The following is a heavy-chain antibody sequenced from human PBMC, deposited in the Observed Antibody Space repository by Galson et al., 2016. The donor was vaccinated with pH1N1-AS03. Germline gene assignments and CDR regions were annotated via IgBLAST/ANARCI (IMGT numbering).Heavy chain of an antibody. D-gene: IGHD6-19*01. CDR2: ISTSSSSI. CDR3: ARDGPPQGISVAGSFDF. CDR1: GFPFSGYS. J-gene: IGHJ4*02. V-gene: IGHV3-21*01. Sequence: SLRLSCAASGFPFSGYSMNWVRQAPGKGLEWVSFISTSSSSIYYADSVKGRFTISRDNAQNLLYLQMNSPRDEDTAVYYCARDGPPQGISVAGSFDFWGQRTLVTVSS.